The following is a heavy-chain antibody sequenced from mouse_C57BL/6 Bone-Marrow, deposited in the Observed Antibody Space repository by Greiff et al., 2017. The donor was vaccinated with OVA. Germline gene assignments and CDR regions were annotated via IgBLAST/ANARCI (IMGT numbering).Heavy chain of an antibody. CDR1: GYTFTSYW. CDR2: IHPNSGST. V-gene: IGHV1-64*01. J-gene: IGHJ1*03. CDR3: ARSGYYSLWYFDV. D-gene: IGHD3-1*01. Sequence: QVQLQQPGAELVKPGASVKLSCKASGYTFTSYWMHWVKQRPGQGLEWIGMIHPNSGSTNYNEKFKSKATLTVDKSSSTAYMQLSSLTSEDSAVYDCARSGYYSLWYFDVWGTGTAVTVSS.